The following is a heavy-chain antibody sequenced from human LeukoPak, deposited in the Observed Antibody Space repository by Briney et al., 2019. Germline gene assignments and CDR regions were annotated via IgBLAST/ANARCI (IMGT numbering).Heavy chain of an antibody. CDR1: GGTFSSYA. D-gene: IGHD6-19*01. CDR2: IIPILVIA. V-gene: IGHV1-69*04. CDR3: ARGIPPQWLTGNYFDY. J-gene: IGHJ4*02. Sequence: SVKVSCEPSGGTFSSYAISWGRQAPGQGLEWGGRIIPILVIANYAQKFQGRVTITADKSTSTAYMELSSVRSEDTAVYYCARGIPPQWLTGNYFDYWGQGTLVTVSS.